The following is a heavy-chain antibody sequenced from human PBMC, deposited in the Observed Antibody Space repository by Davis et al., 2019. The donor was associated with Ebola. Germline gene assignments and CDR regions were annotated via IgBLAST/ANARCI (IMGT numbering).Heavy chain of an antibody. J-gene: IGHJ6*02. V-gene: IGHV4-59*01. CDR3: ARDGLGSCYGRCYYGMDV. D-gene: IGHD2-15*01. CDR2: IYYSGST. CDR1: GGSISSYY. Sequence: PSETLSLTCTVSGGSISSYYWSWIRQPPGKGLEWIGYIYYSGSTNYNPSLKSRVTISVDTSKNQFSLKLSSVTAADTAVYYCARDGLGSCYGRCYYGMDVWGQGTTVTVSS.